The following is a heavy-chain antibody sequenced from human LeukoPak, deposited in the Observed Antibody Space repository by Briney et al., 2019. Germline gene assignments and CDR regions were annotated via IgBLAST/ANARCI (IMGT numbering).Heavy chain of an antibody. CDR2: IYHSGST. D-gene: IGHD3-22*01. J-gene: IGHJ4*02. V-gene: IGHV4-38-2*02. CDR3: ARDGGSNYYESSGYYFDY. CDR1: GYSISSGYY. Sequence: SETLSLTCTVSGYSISSGYYWGWIRQPPGKGLEWIGNIYHSGSTYYNPSLKSRVTISVDTSKNQFFLRLSSVTAADTAVYYCARDGGSNYYESSGYYFDYWGQGTLVTVSS.